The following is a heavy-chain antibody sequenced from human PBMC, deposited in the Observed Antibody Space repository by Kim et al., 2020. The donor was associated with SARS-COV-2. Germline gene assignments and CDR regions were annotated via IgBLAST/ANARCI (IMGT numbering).Heavy chain of an antibody. J-gene: IGHJ6*02. D-gene: IGHD6-13*01. CDR1: GFTFSDYY. V-gene: IGHV3-11*06. CDR2: IRSRNSYT. CDR3: AGGEYSDSWPNYYNALDV. Sequence: GGSLRLSCAASGFTFSDYYMSWIRQAPGKGLEWVSYIRSRNSYTSYADSVKGRFTISRDNTKKSLYLQMNSLRGEDTAVYFCAGGEYSDSWPNYYNALDVWGQGTTVTVSS.